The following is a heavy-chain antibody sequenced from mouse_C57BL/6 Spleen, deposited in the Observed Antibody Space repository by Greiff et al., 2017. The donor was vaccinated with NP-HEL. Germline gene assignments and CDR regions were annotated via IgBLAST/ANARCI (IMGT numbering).Heavy chain of an antibody. V-gene: IGHV5-17*01. D-gene: IGHD1-1*01. J-gene: IGHJ1*03. CDR3: ARALSFVGATRYWYFDG. CDR1: GFTFSDYG. CDR2: ISSGSSTI. Sequence: EVQRVESGGGLVKPGGSLKLSCAASGFTFSDYGMHWVRQAPEKGLEWVAYISSGSSTIYYADTVKGRFTISIDNAKNTLFLQLTSLRSEDTAMYNCARALSFVGATRYWYFDGWGTGTTVTVSS.